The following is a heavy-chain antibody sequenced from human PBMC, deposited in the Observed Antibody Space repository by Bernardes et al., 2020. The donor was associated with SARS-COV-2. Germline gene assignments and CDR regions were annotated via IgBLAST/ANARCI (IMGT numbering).Heavy chain of an antibody. Sequence: GGSLRLSCSASGFTFRTFDMHWVRQAPGKGLEYVSTINSGGDSTFYINTVKGRFTISRDNSKNTVYLQMSSLRPDDTATYFCVRDPYLGSGSYPQPYWYFDLWGRGTLVTVSP. V-gene: IGHV3-64D*06. CDR2: INSGGDST. CDR1: GFTFRTFD. CDR3: VRDPYLGSGSYPQPYWYFDL. D-gene: IGHD3-10*01. J-gene: IGHJ2*01.